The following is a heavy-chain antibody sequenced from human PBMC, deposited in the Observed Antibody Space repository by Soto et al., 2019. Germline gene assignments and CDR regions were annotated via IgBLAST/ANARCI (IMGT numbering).Heavy chain of an antibody. Sequence: QVQLQESGPGLVKPSQTLSLTCTVSGGSITSGGYNWGWFRQPPGRGREWIGYIYYSGSPYYTPSPKSRVTISVDTSKNQFSLKLSSVTAADTAVYYCARVLPAARYHYYGMDVWGQGTTVTVSS. D-gene: IGHD2-2*01. J-gene: IGHJ6*02. V-gene: IGHV4-31*03. CDR3: ARVLPAARYHYYGMDV. CDR2: IYYSGSP. CDR1: GGSITSGGYN.